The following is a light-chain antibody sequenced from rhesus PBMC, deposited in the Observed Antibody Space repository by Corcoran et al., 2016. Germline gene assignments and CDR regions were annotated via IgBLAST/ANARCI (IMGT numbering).Light chain of an antibody. CDR2: AAS. CDR3: LQGYSTPLT. Sequence: DIQMTQSPSFLSASVGDRVTITCRASQGISEYLSWYQQKPGKAPKRLIYAASSLESGVPSRFSGSGSGTEFTLPVSSLQPGDFAAYYCLQGYSTPLTFGGGTKVGLK. CDR1: QGISEY. V-gene: IGKV1-36*02. J-gene: IGKJ4*01.